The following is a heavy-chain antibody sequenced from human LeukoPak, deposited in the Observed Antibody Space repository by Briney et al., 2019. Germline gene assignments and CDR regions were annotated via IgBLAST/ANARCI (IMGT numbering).Heavy chain of an antibody. CDR2: IYHSGST. Sequence: SQTLSLTCTVSGGSISRGGFYWSWIRPPPGKGLEEIGYIYHSGSTYYNPSLKSRVTISVDTSKNQFSLKLSSVTAADTAVYYCARALPGYYYGMDVWGQGTTVTVSS. CDR1: GGSISRGGFY. V-gene: IGHV4-30-2*05. J-gene: IGHJ6*02. CDR3: ARALPGYYYGMDV. D-gene: IGHD7-27*01.